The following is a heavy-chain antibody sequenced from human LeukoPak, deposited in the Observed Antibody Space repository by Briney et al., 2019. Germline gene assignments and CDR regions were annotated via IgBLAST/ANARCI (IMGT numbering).Heavy chain of an antibody. CDR3: ATGSGSYLYYFGY. V-gene: IGHV4-34*01. D-gene: IGHD3-10*01. CDR1: GGSFSGYY. CDR2: INHSGST. Sequence: SETLSLTCAVYGGSFSGYYWSWIRQPPGKGLEWIGEINHSGSTNYNPSLKSRVTISVDTSKNQFSLKLSSVTAADTAVYYCATGSGSYLYYFGYWGQGTLVTVSS. J-gene: IGHJ4*02.